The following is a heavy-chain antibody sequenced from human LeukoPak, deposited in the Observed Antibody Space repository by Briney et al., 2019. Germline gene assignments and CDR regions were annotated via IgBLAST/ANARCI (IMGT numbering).Heavy chain of an antibody. CDR3: AKDHYSLDYGDLQTFDY. CDR1: GFTFSSYG. J-gene: IGHJ4*02. V-gene: IGHV3-30*18. CDR2: ISYDGSNK. Sequence: PGSSLRLSCAASGFTFSSYGMHWVRQAPGKGLEWVAVISYDGSNKYYADSVKGRFTISRDNSKNTLYLQMNSLRAEDTAVYYCAKDHYSLDYGDLQTFDYWGQGTLVTVSS. D-gene: IGHD4-17*01.